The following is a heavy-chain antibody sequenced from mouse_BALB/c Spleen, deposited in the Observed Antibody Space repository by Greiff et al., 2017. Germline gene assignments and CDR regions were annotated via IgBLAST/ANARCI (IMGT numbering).Heavy chain of an antibody. CDR2: ISSGGSYT. CDR3: ARRREDYAMDY. Sequence: DVKLQESGGDLVKPGGSLKLSCAASGFTFSSYGMSWVRQTPDKRLEWVATISSGGSYTYYPDSVKGRFTISRDNAKNTLYLQMSSLKSEDTAMYYCARRREDYAMDYWGQGTSVTVSS. V-gene: IGHV5-6*02. J-gene: IGHJ4*01. CDR1: GFTFSSYG.